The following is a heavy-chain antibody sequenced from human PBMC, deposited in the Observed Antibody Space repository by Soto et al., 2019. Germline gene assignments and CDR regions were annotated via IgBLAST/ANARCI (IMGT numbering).Heavy chain of an antibody. CDR2: ISAYNGNT. CDR1: GYTFTSYG. J-gene: IGHJ6*02. CDR3: AGVTYYCCGMDV. V-gene: IGHV1-18*01. Sequence: QVELVQSGAEVKKPGASVKVSCKASGYTFTSYGISWARQAPGQGLEWMGWISAYNGNTNYAQKRQGRVTMTPDTATSTAYMELKSLRSDDTAVYYCAGVTYYCCGMDVWGQGTTVTVTS.